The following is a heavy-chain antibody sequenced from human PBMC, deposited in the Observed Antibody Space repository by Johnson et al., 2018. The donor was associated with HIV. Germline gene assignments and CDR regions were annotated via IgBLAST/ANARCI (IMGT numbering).Heavy chain of an antibody. V-gene: IGHV3-66*01. Sequence: VQLVESGGGLVQPGRSLRLSCAASGFTFDEYAMFWVRQAPGKGLEWVSMIYTGGRTDYADSVKGRFTVSRDISKNTLYFQMNSLRAEDTAVYYCARASWVVYDYRAFDMWGQGTMVTVSS. J-gene: IGHJ3*02. CDR1: GFTFDEYA. CDR3: ARASWVVYDYRAFDM. D-gene: IGHD5/OR15-5a*01. CDR2: IYTGGRT.